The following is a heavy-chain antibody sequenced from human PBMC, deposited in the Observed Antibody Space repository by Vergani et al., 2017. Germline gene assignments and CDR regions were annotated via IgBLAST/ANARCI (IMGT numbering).Heavy chain of an antibody. CDR2: INPSGGHT. CDR1: GYTFSNYY. CDR3: SRGDYGILTVYRY. J-gene: IGHJ4*02. D-gene: IGHD3-9*01. Sequence: QVQVVQSGAEVKKSGASVKVSCKTSGYTFSNYYMHWVRQAPGQGLEWMGIINPSGGHTNYAQKFQGIVTMTRDTSTSTVYMELSSLRSDDTAIYYCSRGDYGILTVYRYWGQGTLVTVSA. V-gene: IGHV1-46*03.